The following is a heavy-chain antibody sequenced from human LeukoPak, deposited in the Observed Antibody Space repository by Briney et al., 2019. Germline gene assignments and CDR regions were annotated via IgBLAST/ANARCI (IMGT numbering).Heavy chain of an antibody. Sequence: PSETLSLTCTVSGGSISSGSYYWSWIRQPAGKGLEWIGRIYTSGSTNYNPSLKSRVTISVDTSKNQFSLKLSSVTATDTAVYYCARELNVRSWNYGPFDYWGQGTLVTVSS. D-gene: IGHD1-7*01. V-gene: IGHV4-61*02. CDR3: ARELNVRSWNYGPFDY. CDR1: GGSISSGSYY. J-gene: IGHJ4*02. CDR2: IYTSGST.